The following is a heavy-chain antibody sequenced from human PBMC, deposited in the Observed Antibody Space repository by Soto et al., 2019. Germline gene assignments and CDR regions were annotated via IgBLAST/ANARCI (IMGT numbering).Heavy chain of an antibody. CDR2: IWYDGSNK. D-gene: IGHD6-6*01. Sequence: QVQLVESGGGVVQPGRSLRLSCAASGFTFSSYGRHWVRQAPGKGLEWVAVIWYDGSNKYYADSVKGRFTISRDNSKNTLYLQMNSLRAEDTAVYYCARGPRPDSYFDYWGQGTLVTVSS. CDR1: GFTFSSYG. V-gene: IGHV3-33*01. J-gene: IGHJ4*02. CDR3: ARGPRPDSYFDY.